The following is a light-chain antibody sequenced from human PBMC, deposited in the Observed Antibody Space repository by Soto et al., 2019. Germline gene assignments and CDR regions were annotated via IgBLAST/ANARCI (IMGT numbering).Light chain of an antibody. CDR3: AAWDDSLSAFYV. Sequence: SVLTQPPSASGTLGQRVTISCSGSSSKIGSNYVYWYQQLPGTAPKLLIYRNNQRPSGVPDRFSGSKSGTSASLAISGLRSEDEADYYCAAWDDSLSAFYVFGTGTKVTVL. J-gene: IGLJ1*01. V-gene: IGLV1-47*01. CDR1: SSKIGSNY. CDR2: RNN.